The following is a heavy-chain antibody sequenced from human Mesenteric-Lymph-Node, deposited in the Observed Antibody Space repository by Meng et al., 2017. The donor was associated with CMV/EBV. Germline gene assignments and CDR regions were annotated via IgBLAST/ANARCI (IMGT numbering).Heavy chain of an antibody. D-gene: IGHD2-2*01. V-gene: IGHV1-2*02. J-gene: IGHJ4*02. Sequence: SGYTFTGFYMHWVRHAPGRGLVCMGWINPNSGGTNYSQKFQGRVTMTRDTSISTAYMELSRLRSDDTAVYYCARVDLGYCSSTSCDYWGQGTLVTVSS. CDR3: ARVDLGYCSSTSCDY. CDR1: GYTFTGFY. CDR2: INPNSGGT.